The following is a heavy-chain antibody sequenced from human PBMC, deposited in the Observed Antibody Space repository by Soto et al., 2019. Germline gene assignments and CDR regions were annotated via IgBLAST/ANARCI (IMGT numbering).Heavy chain of an antibody. V-gene: IGHV3-33*01. CDR3: ARGVSIFGVVITKNFDY. CDR2: IWYDGSNK. CDR1: GFTFSSYG. J-gene: IGHJ4*02. D-gene: IGHD3-3*01. Sequence: QVQLVESGGGVVQPGRSLRLSCAASGFTFSSYGMHWVRQAPGKGLEWVAVIWYDGSNKYYADSVKGRFTISRDNSKNTLYLQMNSLSAEDTAVYYCARGVSIFGVVITKNFDYWGQGTLVTVSS.